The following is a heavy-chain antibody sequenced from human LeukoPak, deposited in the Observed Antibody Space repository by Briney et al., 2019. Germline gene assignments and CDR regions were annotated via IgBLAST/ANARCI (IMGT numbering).Heavy chain of an antibody. CDR3: AKDSNGWYQRGSNYFDY. D-gene: IGHD6-19*01. J-gene: IGHJ4*02. CDR2: IKQDESEK. CDR1: GFTFSNYW. V-gene: IGHV3-7*03. Sequence: GGSLRLSCVFSGFTFSNYWMSWVRQAPGKGLEWVANIKQDESEKHYVDSVKGRFTISRDNAKNSLYLQMNSLRAEDTAEYYCAKDSNGWYQRGSNYFDYWGQGTLVTVSS.